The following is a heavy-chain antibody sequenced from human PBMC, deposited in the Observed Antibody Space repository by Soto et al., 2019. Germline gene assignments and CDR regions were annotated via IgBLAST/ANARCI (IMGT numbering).Heavy chain of an antibody. J-gene: IGHJ4*02. CDR2: ISGSGGRT. D-gene: IGHD5-18*01. CDR3: AIVRGYSYVPFDY. CDR1: GFTFSSYA. V-gene: IGHV3-23*01. Sequence: EVQLLESGGGLVQPGGSLRLSCAASGFTFSSYAMSWVRQAPGKGLEWVAAISGSGGRTDYPDSVKGRFTISRDNSKNRLYLQVNSLGPDDTALYYCAIVRGYSYVPFDYWGQGTLVTVS.